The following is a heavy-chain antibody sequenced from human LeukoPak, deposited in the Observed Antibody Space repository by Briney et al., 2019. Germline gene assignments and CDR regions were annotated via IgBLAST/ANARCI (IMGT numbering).Heavy chain of an antibody. CDR1: GGSISSYY. J-gene: IGHJ5*02. Sequence: PSETLSLTCTVSGGSISSYYWSWIRQPPGKGPEWIGYIYYSGSTNYNPSLKSRVTISVDTSKNQFSLKLSSVTAADTAVYYCARVRDNWNEAQVKNWFDPWGQGTLVTVSS. D-gene: IGHD1-20*01. V-gene: IGHV4-59*01. CDR3: ARVRDNWNEAQVKNWFDP. CDR2: IYYSGST.